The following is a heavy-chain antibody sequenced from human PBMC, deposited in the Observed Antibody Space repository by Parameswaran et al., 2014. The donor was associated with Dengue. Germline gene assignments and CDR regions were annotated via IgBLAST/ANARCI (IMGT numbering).Heavy chain of an antibody. D-gene: IGHD3-22*01. CDR3: AREMESSGYIRSDAFDI. CDR2: ISWNSDRI. V-gene: IGHV3-9*01. Sequence: PGKGLEWVSGISWNSDRIGYADSVKGRFTISRDNAKKSLYLQLDSLRPEDTALYYCAREMESSGYIRSDAFDIWGQGTMGTVSS. J-gene: IGHJ3*02.